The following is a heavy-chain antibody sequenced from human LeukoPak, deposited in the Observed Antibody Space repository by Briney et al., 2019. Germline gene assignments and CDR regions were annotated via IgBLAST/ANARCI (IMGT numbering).Heavy chain of an antibody. CDR3: AKDRRQQLVYGMDV. Sequence: PGGSLRLSCAASGFSFSDYYMSWIRQAPGKGLEWLSYISSSGSTMYYAESVKGRFTISRDNANNSLYLQMNSLRAEDTALYYCAKDRRQQLVYGMDVWGQGTTVTVSS. V-gene: IGHV3-11*01. J-gene: IGHJ6*02. CDR2: ISSSGSTM. CDR1: GFSFSDYY. D-gene: IGHD6-13*01.